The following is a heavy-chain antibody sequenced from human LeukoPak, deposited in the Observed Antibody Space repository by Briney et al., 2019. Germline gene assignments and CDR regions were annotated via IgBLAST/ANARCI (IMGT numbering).Heavy chain of an antibody. CDR3: ARERGSYAGDAFDI. CDR2: INHSGST. CDR1: GGSFSGYY. V-gene: IGHV4-34*01. Sequence: PSETLSLTCAVYGGSFSGYYWSWIRQPPGKGLEWIGEINHSGSTNYNPSLKSRVTISVDTSKNQFSLKLSSVTAADTAVYYCARERGSYAGDAFDIWGRGTMVTVSS. D-gene: IGHD1-26*01. J-gene: IGHJ3*02.